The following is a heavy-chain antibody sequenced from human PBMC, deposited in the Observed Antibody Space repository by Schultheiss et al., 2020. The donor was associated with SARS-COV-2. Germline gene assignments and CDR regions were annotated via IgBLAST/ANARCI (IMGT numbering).Heavy chain of an antibody. D-gene: IGHD1-26*01. CDR3: AREIRVWELRGAFDI. Sequence: SETLSLTCAVSGGSISSSNWWSWVRQPPGKGLEWIGEIYHSGSTYYNPSLKSRVTISVDTSKNQFSLKLSSVTAADTAVYYCAREIRVWELRGAFDIWGQGTMVTVSS. CDR2: IYHSGST. CDR1: GGSISSSNW. J-gene: IGHJ3*02. V-gene: IGHV4-4*02.